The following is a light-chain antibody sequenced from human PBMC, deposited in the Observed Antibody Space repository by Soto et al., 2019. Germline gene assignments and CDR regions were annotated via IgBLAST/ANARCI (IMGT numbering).Light chain of an antibody. CDR3: QQYGLSPYS. J-gene: IGKJ2*03. CDR1: QSIHRNY. V-gene: IGKV3-20*01. Sequence: EIVLTQSPGTLSLSPGERATLSCRASQSIHRNYFAWYQHKPGQAPRLLIYETSSRATGVPDSFTGSGSVADYTLTISSLEHDDFAVYYCQQYGLSPYSFGQGTKVDIK. CDR2: ETS.